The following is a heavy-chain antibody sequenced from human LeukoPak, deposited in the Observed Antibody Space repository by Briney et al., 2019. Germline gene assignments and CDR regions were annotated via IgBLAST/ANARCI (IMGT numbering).Heavy chain of an antibody. CDR2: IIPIFGTA. CDR1: AFTFSSYA. CDR3: ARANSDYDILTGPPSAYYYYYYMDV. D-gene: IGHD3-9*01. J-gene: IGHJ6*03. Sequence: GGSLRLSCAASAFTFSSYAISWVRQAPGQGLEWMGGIIPIFGTANYAQKFQGRVTITADESTSTAYMELSSLRSEDTAVYYCARANSDYDILTGPPSAYYYYYYMDVWGKGTTVTISS. V-gene: IGHV1-69*01.